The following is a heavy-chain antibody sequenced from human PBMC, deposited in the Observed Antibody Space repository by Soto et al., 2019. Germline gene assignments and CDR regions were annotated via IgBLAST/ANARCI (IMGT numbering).Heavy chain of an antibody. CDR2: MYYTGNK. J-gene: IGHJ5*02. D-gene: IGHD6-6*01. Sequence: TPETLSLTCGVYGGSFNGYYWDWIRQPPGKGLEWIGAMYYTGNKNYNPSLESRVTMSVDTSKNQFSLKLSSVTPTDTAVYYCARRSSSSLGSLFDPWGRGILVTVSS. CDR1: GGSFNGYY. CDR3: ARRSSSSLGSLFDP. V-gene: IGHV4-34*01.